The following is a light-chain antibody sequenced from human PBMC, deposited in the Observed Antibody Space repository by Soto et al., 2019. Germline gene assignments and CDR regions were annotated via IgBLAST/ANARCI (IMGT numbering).Light chain of an antibody. V-gene: IGLV2-8*01. Sequence: QSALTQPPSASGSPGQSVTISCTGTSSDVGGYNYVSWYQQHPGKAPKLMIYEVSKRPSGVPDRFSGSKSGNTASLTVSGLQAEDEADYYCSSHAGSEVVFGGGTKLTVL. J-gene: IGLJ2*01. CDR2: EVS. CDR3: SSHAGSEVV. CDR1: SSDVGGYNY.